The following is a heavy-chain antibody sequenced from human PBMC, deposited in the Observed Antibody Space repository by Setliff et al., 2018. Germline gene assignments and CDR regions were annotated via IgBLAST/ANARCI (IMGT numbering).Heavy chain of an antibody. J-gene: IGHJ4*02. Sequence: SETLSLTCTVSGASLSSGTYYWGWIRQPPGKGLEWIGRNDYRGDTYYNASLKGRLTISVGTAQNQFSLRLTFVTAADTAVYYCARTGTYRYFDYWGQGALVTVSS. D-gene: IGHD1-1*01. CDR1: GASLSSGTYY. CDR3: ARTGTYRYFDY. V-gene: IGHV4-39*01. CDR2: NDYRGDT.